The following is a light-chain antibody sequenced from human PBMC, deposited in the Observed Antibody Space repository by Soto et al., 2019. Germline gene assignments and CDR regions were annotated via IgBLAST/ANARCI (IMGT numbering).Light chain of an antibody. CDR1: QSVSSY. CDR2: DAS. V-gene: IGKV3-11*01. Sequence: EIVLTQSPATLSFSPGERATLSCSASQSVSSYLAWYQQKPGQAPRLLIYDASNRATGIPARFSGSGSGTDFTLTISSLEPEDFAVYYCQQRSNWPLFTFGPGTKVDI. J-gene: IGKJ3*01. CDR3: QQRSNWPLFT.